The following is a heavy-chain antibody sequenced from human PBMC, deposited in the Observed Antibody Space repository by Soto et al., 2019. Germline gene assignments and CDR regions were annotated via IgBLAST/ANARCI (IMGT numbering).Heavy chain of an antibody. J-gene: IGHJ6*02. Sequence: VQLVQSGAEVKKPGSSVKVSCKASGGTFSSYAISWVRQAPGQGLEWMGGIIPIFGTANYAQKFQGRVTITADESTSTAYMELSSLRSEDTAVYYCARDLDYYDSSGYSLPYYYYGMDVWGQGTTVTVSS. V-gene: IGHV1-69*01. D-gene: IGHD3-22*01. CDR3: ARDLDYYDSSGYSLPYYYYGMDV. CDR1: GGTFSSYA. CDR2: IIPIFGTA.